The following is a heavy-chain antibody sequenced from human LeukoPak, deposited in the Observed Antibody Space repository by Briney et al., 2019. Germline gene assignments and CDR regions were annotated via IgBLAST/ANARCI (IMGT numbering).Heavy chain of an antibody. D-gene: IGHD1-14*01. V-gene: IGHV3-53*01. CDR1: GFTVITND. Sequence: GGSLRLSCAASGFTVITNDMTWVRQAPGKGLEWVSVLYSDGNTQYADSVQCRFTISRDNSKNTLYLEMNSLSPDDTAVYYCARGVEPLAANTLAYWGQGTLVTASS. CDR2: LYSDGNT. J-gene: IGHJ4*02. CDR3: ARGVEPLAANTLAY.